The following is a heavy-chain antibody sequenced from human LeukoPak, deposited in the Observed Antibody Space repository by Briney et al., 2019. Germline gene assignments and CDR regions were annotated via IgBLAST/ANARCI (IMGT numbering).Heavy chain of an antibody. CDR3: ARSRLLSSILGY. V-gene: IGHV3-30*04. D-gene: IGHD3-10*01. CDR2: ISNDGNNK. CDR1: GFTFSSYA. Sequence: PGGSLRLSCVASGFTFSSYAIHWVRQAPGKGLEWVAVISNDGNNKYYADSVKGRFTISRDNSKNTLYLQMNSLRAEDTAVYYCARSRLLSSILGYWGQGTLVTVSS. J-gene: IGHJ4*02.